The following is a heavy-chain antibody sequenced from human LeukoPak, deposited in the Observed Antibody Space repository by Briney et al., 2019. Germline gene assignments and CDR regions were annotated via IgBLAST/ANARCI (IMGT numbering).Heavy chain of an antibody. D-gene: IGHD6-19*01. V-gene: IGHV3-23*01. CDR3: ASAFRAGTDAFDI. Sequence: PGGSLRLSCAASEFTFSSYGMTWVRQAPGKGLEWVSAISGSGGSTYYADSVKGRSTISRDNSKNTLYLQMNSLRAEDTAVYYCASAFRAGTDAFDIWGQGTMVTVSS. J-gene: IGHJ3*02. CDR1: EFTFSSYG. CDR2: ISGSGGST.